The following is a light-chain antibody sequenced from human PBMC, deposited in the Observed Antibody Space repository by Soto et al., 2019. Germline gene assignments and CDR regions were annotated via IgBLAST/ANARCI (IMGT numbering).Light chain of an antibody. J-gene: IGKJ4*01. CDR1: QSGSSSY. CDR2: GTS. V-gene: IGKV3-20*01. CDR3: QQYGSLLT. Sequence: DIVLTQSPGTLSLSPGERATLSCRASQSGSSSYLAWYQQKPGQAPRLLIFGTSSMATGIPDRFSGSGSGTDFNLTISRREPEDFAGYYCQQYGSLLTFGGGTKVEIK.